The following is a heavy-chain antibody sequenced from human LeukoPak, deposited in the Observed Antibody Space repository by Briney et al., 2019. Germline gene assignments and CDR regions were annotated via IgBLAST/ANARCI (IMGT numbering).Heavy chain of an antibody. CDR3: ARDKRRVGYGDYEDYHYGMHV. CDR1: EFTFSDYY. D-gene: IGHD4-17*01. CDR2: ISDSGSTT. J-gene: IGHJ6*02. Sequence: GGSLRLSCATSEFTFSDYYMTWIRQAPGKGLEWVSSISDSGSTTYYADPVKGPFTISRDNAKNLLYLQMNSLRAEDTAVYYCARDKRRVGYGDYEDYHYGMHVWGQGTTVTASS. V-gene: IGHV3-11*01.